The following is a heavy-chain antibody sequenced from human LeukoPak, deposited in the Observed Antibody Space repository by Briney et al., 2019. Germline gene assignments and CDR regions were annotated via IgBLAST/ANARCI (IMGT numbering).Heavy chain of an antibody. J-gene: IGHJ1*01. D-gene: IGHD3-22*01. V-gene: IGHV3-30*03. CDR3: ATYSSLNRREFQF. Sequence: GGSLRLSCAASGFTFSSYGMHWVRQAPGKGLEWVAVVSYDGTNKYYADSVKDRFTISRDNAKNSLYLQMNSLRAEDTAVYYCATYSSLNRREFQFWGQGTLLTVSS. CDR1: GFTFSSYG. CDR2: VSYDGTNK.